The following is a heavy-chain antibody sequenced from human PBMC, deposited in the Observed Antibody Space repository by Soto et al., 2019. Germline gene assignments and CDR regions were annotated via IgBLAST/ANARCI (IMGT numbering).Heavy chain of an antibody. D-gene: IGHD6-19*01. CDR1: GFTFSNYA. CDR3: AKTYFIAVTGTSDY. Sequence: GGSLRLSCAASGFTFSNYAMNWVRQAPGKGLEWVSRISGRGESTYYANSVRGRFTVSRDNSKNTLFLQMNRLRAEDTAVYYCAKTYFIAVTGTSDYWGQGTLVTVSS. CDR2: ISGRGEST. V-gene: IGHV3-23*01. J-gene: IGHJ4*02.